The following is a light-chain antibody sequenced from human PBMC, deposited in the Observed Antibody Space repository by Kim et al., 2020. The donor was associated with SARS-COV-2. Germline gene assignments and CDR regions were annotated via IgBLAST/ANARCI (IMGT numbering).Light chain of an antibody. CDR3: QQYGSSPPNT. Sequence: PGERAPLSCRASQRVSSSYLAWYQQKPGQAPRLLIYGASSRATGIPDRFSGSGSGTDFTLTISRLEPEDFAVYYCQQYGSSPPNTFGGGTKVDIK. CDR1: QRVSSSY. CDR2: GAS. J-gene: IGKJ4*01. V-gene: IGKV3-20*01.